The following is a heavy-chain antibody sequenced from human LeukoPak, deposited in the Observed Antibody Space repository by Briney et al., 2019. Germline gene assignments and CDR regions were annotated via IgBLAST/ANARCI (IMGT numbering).Heavy chain of an antibody. V-gene: IGHV3-33*08. CDR2: IFYDGSNK. Sequence: GGSLRLSCAASGFIFNNYGLVWVRQAPGKGLEWLAAIFYDGSNKYYADTVKGRFTISRDNSKNTLYLQVNSLRAEDTAVYYCARDQALYFSYGDYWGQGTLVTVSS. J-gene: IGHJ4*02. CDR3: ARDQALYFSYGDY. D-gene: IGHD2/OR15-2a*01. CDR1: GFIFNNYG.